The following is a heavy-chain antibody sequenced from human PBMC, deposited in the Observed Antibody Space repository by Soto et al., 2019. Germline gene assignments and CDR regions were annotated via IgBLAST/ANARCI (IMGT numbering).Heavy chain of an antibody. CDR1: GGTFSSYA. CDR2: IIPIFGTA. D-gene: IGHD7-27*01. V-gene: IGHV1-69*12. J-gene: IGHJ6*02. CDR3: AAHFHWGPSNYYYGMDV. Sequence: QVQLVQSGAEVKKPGSSVKVSCKASGGTFSSYAISWVRQAPGQGLEWMGGIIPIFGTADYAQKFQARVTITADESTSTAYMELTGLRSEDTAVYYCAAHFHWGPSNYYYGMDVWGQGTTVTVSS.